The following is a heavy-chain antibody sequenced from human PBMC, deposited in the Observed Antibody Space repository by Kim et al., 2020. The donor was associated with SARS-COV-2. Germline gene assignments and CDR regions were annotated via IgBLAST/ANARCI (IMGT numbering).Heavy chain of an antibody. Sequence: ASVKVSCKASDYTFTNYGISWVRQAPGQGPEWMGWISGYNGNTNYAQKFQGRVTMTTDTSTTTAYMELRSLRSDDTAVYYCARDCQIEYSSSWGKSYYYYGMDVWGQGTTVTVSS. J-gene: IGHJ6*02. CDR2: ISGYNGNT. V-gene: IGHV1-18*01. CDR1: DYTFTNYG. CDR3: ARDCQIEYSSSWGKSYYYYGMDV. D-gene: IGHD6-6*01.